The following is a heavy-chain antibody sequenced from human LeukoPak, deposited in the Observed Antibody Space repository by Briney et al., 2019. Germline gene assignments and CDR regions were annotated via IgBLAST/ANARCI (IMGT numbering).Heavy chain of an antibody. CDR2: INAGNGNT. D-gene: IGHD4-17*01. V-gene: IGHV1-3*01. Sequence: AASVKVSCKASGYTFTSYAMHWVRQAPGQRLEWMGWINAGNGNTKYSQKFQGRVTITRDTSASTAYMELSSLRSEDTAVYYCARNPRTTVTTLPGGYWGQGTLVTVSS. CDR3: ARNPRTTVTTLPGGY. J-gene: IGHJ4*02. CDR1: GYTFTSYA.